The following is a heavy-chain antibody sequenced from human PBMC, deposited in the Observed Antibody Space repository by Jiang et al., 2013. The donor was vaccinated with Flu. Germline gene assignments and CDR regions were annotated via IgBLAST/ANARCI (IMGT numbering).Heavy chain of an antibody. V-gene: IGHV1-3*01. CDR2: IIPVFGTV. CDR3: ARGGSSSPYNWFDP. Sequence: SGAEVKKPGASVKVSCKTSGYTFTSYALHWVRQAPGQRLEWMGAIIPVFGTVNYAQKFQGRVTITRDTSASTGYMELSSLTSEDTAVYYCARGGSSSPYNWFDPWGQGTLVTVSS. CDR1: GYTFTSYA. J-gene: IGHJ5*02. D-gene: IGHD6-6*01.